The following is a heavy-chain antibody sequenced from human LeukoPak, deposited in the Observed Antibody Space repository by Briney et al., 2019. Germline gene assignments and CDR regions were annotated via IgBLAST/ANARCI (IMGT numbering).Heavy chain of an antibody. Sequence: SETLSLTCAVSGYSISSGYYWGWIRQPPGKGLEWIGSIYHSGSTYYNPSLKSRVTISVYTSKNQFSLKLSSVTAADTAVYYCAIRSAYYDFWSGTGRYYFDYWGQGTLVTVSS. CDR3: AIRSAYYDFWSGTGRYYFDY. D-gene: IGHD3-3*01. J-gene: IGHJ4*02. V-gene: IGHV4-38-2*01. CDR1: GYSISSGYY. CDR2: IYHSGST.